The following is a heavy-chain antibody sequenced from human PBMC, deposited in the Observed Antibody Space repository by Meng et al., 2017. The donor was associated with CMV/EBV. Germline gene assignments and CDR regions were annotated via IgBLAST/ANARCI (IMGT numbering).Heavy chain of an antibody. CDR1: GYTFTSYG. CDR2: ISAYNGNT. CDR3: ARDTTSFGVVPRPWGY. Sequence: ASVKVSCKASGYTFTSYGISWVRQAPGQGLEWMGWISAYNGNTNYAQKLQGRVTMTTDTSTSTAYMELRSLRSDDTAVYYCARDTTSFGVVPRPWGYWGQGTLVTVSS. V-gene: IGHV1-18*01. J-gene: IGHJ4*02. D-gene: IGHD3-3*01.